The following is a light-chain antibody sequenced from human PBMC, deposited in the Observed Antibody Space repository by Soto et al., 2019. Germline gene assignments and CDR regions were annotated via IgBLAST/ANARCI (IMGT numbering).Light chain of an antibody. CDR3: QQYHIYSGT. Sequence: IQLTQSASSLSSSVADRVTITCRASQGISSYLAWYQQKPGKAPKLLIYAASTLQSGVPSRFSGSGSGTDFTLTINSLQPDDFATYYCQQYHIYSGTFGQGTKVDIK. CDR1: QGISSY. V-gene: IGKV1-9*01. CDR2: AAS. J-gene: IGKJ1*01.